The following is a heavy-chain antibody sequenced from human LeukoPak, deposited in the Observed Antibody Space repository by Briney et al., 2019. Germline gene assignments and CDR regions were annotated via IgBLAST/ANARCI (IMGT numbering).Heavy chain of an antibody. CDR2: ISGSGGST. D-gene: IGHD3-3*01. V-gene: IGHV3-23*01. Sequence: GGSLRLSCAASGFTFSSYAMSWVRQAPGKGLEWVSAISGSGGSTYYADSVKGRFTTSRDNSKNTLYLQMNSLRAEDTAVYYCAKDLGGYYDFWSGYHNWFDPWGQGTLVTVSS. CDR3: AKDLGGYYDFWSGYHNWFDP. CDR1: GFTFSSYA. J-gene: IGHJ5*02.